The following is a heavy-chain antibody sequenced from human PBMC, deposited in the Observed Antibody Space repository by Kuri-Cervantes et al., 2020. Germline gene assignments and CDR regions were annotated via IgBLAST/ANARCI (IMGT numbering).Heavy chain of an antibody. Sequence: GSLRLSCTVSGGSISSSSYYWGWIRQPPGKGLEWIGSIYYSGSTYYNPSLKSRVTISVDTSKNQFSLKLSSVTAADTAVYYCASSLSRGGDYYYDSSGYYTLSAFDIWGQGTMVTVSS. CDR3: ASSLSRGGDYYYDSSGYYTLSAFDI. D-gene: IGHD3-22*01. CDR2: IYYSGST. CDR1: GGSISSSSYY. J-gene: IGHJ3*02. V-gene: IGHV4-39*07.